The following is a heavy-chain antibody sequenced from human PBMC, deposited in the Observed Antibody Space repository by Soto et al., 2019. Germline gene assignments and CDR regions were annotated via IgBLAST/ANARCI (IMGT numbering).Heavy chain of an antibody. CDR1: GFTFSTYA. CDR2: ISYDGSKK. D-gene: IGHD4-17*01. Sequence: GGSLRLSCAASGFTFSTYAMHWVRQAPGKGLEWVAVISYDGSKKFYADSVKGRFTISRDNSQNTLYLQMSSLRTEDTSMYYCASTYGDYSTNFDYWGQGTLVTVSS. CDR3: ASTYGDYSTNFDY. J-gene: IGHJ4*02. V-gene: IGHV3-30-3*01.